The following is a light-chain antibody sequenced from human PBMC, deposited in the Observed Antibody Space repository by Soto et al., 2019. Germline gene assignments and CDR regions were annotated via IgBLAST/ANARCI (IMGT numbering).Light chain of an antibody. Sequence: DIQMTQSPSSLSASVGDRVTITCRAGQSISTYLNWYQHKPGKAPKLLIYASSILESGVPSRFSGSGSGTDFTLTISTLQPEDFATYYCQQSYTTPWTVGQGTKVDIK. CDR1: QSISTY. V-gene: IGKV1-39*01. CDR3: QQSYTTPWT. J-gene: IGKJ1*01. CDR2: ASS.